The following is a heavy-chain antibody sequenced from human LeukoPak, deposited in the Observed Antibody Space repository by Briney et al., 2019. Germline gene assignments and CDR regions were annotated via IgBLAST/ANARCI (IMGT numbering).Heavy chain of an antibody. J-gene: IGHJ4*02. D-gene: IGHD1-7*01. Sequence: SETLSLTCTVSGDSISTSNSYWGWIRQPPGKGLEWIGSIYYSGNTYYNASLKSRVTISVDTSKNQFSLKLSSVTAADTAVYYCARGRYNWNYVLGYWGQGTLVTVSS. CDR2: IYYSGNT. V-gene: IGHV4-39*01. CDR3: ARGRYNWNYVLGY. CDR1: GDSISTSNSY.